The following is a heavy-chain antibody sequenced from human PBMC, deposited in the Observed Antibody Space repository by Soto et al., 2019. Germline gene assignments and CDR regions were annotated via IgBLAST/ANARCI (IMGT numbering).Heavy chain of an antibody. CDR2: TSYYGDNE. D-gene: IGHD2-21*02. CDR1: GFSFSIYV. CDR3: AGVYYGGDSVNNF. V-gene: IGHV3-30-3*01. J-gene: IGHJ4*02. Sequence: SLRPSCPGSGFSFSIYVLSWVRQAPGKGLEWVSATSYYGDNEYYADSVKGRFIISRDNSKNTLDLEMETPRPEDTAVYYCAGVYYGGDSVNNFWGQGTPVTVSS.